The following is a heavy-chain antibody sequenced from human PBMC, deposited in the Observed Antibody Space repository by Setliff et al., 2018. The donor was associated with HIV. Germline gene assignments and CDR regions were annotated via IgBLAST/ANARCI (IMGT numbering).Heavy chain of an antibody. Sequence: GGSLRLSCVASGLPFYNYWMTWLRRAPGRGLEWVANIKQDGSDMHYIESVKGRFTLFRDNAKNSVFLQMNSLRAEDTGVYYCATQTGFYNSHWYDYWGQGTMVTVSS. D-gene: IGHD6-13*01. CDR2: IKQDGSDM. V-gene: IGHV3-7*01. CDR3: ATQTGFYNSHWYDY. J-gene: IGHJ4*02. CDR1: GLPFYNYW.